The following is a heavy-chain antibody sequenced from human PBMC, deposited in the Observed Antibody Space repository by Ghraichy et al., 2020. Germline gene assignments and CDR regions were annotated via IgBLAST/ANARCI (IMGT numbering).Heavy chain of an antibody. CDR3: ARAVPFLRFLDRGWFDP. CDR2: IKQDGSEK. CDR1: GFTFSSYW. D-gene: IGHD3-3*01. Sequence: GGSLRLSCAASGFTFSSYWMSWVRQAPGKGLEWVANIKQDGSEKYYVDSVKGRFTISRDNAKNSLYLQMNSLRAEDTAVYYCARAVPFLRFLDRGWFDPWGQGTLVTVSS. J-gene: IGHJ5*02. V-gene: IGHV3-7*01.